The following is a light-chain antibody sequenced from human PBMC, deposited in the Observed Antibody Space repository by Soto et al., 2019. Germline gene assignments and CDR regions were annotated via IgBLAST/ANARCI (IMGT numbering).Light chain of an antibody. V-gene: IGLV1-40*01. CDR3: LSYDSSLSGWV. CDR1: SSNIGAGYD. CDR2: GNS. J-gene: IGLJ3*02. Sequence: QSVLTQPPSVSGAPGQRVTISCTGSSSNIGAGYDVHWYQQLPGTAPKLLIYGNSNRPSGVPDRFSGSKSGTSASLAITGLRAEDEADYYCLSYDSSLSGWVFGGGTQLTVL.